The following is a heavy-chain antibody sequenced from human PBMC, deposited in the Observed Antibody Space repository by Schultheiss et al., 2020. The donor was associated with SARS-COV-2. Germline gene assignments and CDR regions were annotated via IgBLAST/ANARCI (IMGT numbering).Heavy chain of an antibody. J-gene: IGHJ3*02. V-gene: IGHV4-59*08. CDR2: IYYSGST. CDR1: GGSISSYY. CDR3: VKASWDFWSGVPNAFDI. Sequence: SETLSLTCTVSGGSISSYYWSWIRQPPGKGLEWIGYIYYSGSTNYNPSLKSRVTISVDTSKNQFSLKLSSVTAADTAVYYCVKASWDFWSGVPNAFDIWGQGTMVTVSS. D-gene: IGHD3-3*01.